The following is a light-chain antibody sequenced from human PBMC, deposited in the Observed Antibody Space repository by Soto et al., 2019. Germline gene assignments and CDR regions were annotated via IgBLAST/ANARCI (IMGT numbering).Light chain of an antibody. CDR3: QQSYSTPRIT. CDR1: QSISSY. V-gene: IGKV1-39*01. J-gene: IGKJ5*01. Sequence: DIQMTQSPSSLSPSVGDRVTITCRASQSISSYLNWYQQKPGKAPKLLIYAASSLQSGVPSRFSGSGSGTDFTLIISSLQPEDFATYYCQQSYSTPRITFGQGTRLEIK. CDR2: AAS.